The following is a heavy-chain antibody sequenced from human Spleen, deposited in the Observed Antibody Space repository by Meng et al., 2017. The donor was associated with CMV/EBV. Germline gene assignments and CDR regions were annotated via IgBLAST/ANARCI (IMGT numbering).Heavy chain of an antibody. J-gene: IGHJ5*02. D-gene: IGHD1-26*01. CDR2: INPNSGGT. Sequence: ASVKVSCKASGYTFTGYYMHWVRQAPGQGLEWMGWINPNSGGTNYAQKFQGRVTMTRDTSIRTAYMELSRLRSDDTAVDYCARGGGSHYKEYNWFDPWGQGTLVTVSS. CDR1: GYTFTGYY. V-gene: IGHV1-2*02. CDR3: ARGGGSHYKEYNWFDP.